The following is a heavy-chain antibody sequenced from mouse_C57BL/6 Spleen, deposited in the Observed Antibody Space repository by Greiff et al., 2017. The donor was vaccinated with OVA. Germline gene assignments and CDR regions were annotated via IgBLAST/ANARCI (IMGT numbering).Heavy chain of an antibody. CDR3: ARVGTTVAFDY. CDR2: ISDGGSYT. D-gene: IGHD1-1*01. V-gene: IGHV5-4*03. CDR1: GFTFSSYA. J-gene: IGHJ2*01. Sequence: EVKLVESGGGLVKPGGSLKLSCAASGFTFSSYAMSWVRQTPEKRLEWVATISDGGSYTYYPDNVKGRFTISRDNAKNNLYLQMSHLKSEDTAMDYCARVGTTVAFDYWGQGTTLTVSS.